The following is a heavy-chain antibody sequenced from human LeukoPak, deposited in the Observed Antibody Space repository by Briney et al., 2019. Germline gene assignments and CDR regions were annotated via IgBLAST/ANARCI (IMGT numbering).Heavy chain of an antibody. CDR1: GGTFSSYA. V-gene: IGHV1-69*04. CDR2: IIPILGIA. CDR3: ARTGTYYDFWSGYSDANNWFDP. J-gene: IGHJ5*02. Sequence: GSSVKVSCKASGGTFSSYAISWVRQAPGQGLEWMGRIIPILGIANYAQKFQGRVTITADKSTSTAYMELSSLRSEDTAVYHCARTGTYYDFWSGYSDANNWFDPWGQGTLVTVSS. D-gene: IGHD3-3*01.